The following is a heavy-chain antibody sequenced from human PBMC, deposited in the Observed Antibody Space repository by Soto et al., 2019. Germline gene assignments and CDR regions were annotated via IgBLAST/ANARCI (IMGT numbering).Heavy chain of an antibody. V-gene: IGHV3-23*01. J-gene: IGHJ4*02. Sequence: GGSLRLSCAASGFTFSSYAMGWVRQGPGKGLEWVAVVSIGGSTHYADSVRGRFTISRDNSKNTLSLQMNSLTAEDTAVYFCAKRRGAGGHFYYWGQGALVTVSS. D-gene: IGHD2-15*01. CDR2: VSIGGST. CDR3: AKRRGAGGHFYY. CDR1: GFTFSSYA.